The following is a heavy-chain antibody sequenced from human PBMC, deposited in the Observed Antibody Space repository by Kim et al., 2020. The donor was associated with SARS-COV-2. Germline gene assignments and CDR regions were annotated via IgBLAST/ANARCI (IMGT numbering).Heavy chain of an antibody. CDR3: ARRVPARDNWFDP. D-gene: IGHD2-2*01. CDR2: IYHSGST. J-gene: IGHJ5*02. V-gene: IGHV4-4*02. Sequence: SETLSLTCAVSGGSISSSNWWSWVRQPPGKGLEWIGEIYHSGSTNYNPSLKSRVTISVDKSKNQFSLKLSSVTAADTAVYYCARRVPARDNWFDPWGQGTLVTVSS. CDR1: GGSISSSNW.